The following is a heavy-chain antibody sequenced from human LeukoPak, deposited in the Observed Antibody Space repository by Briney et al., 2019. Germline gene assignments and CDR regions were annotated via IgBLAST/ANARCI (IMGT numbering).Heavy chain of an antibody. D-gene: IGHD6-13*01. J-gene: IGHJ4*02. CDR3: ARGVYIAAAQYAY. V-gene: IGHV4-59*01. CDR2: IYYSETT. CDR1: GGSISSYY. Sequence: SETLSLTCTVSGGSISSYYWSWIRQPPGKGLEWIGYIYYSETTNYNPSLKSRVTISVDTSKNQFSLKLSSVTAADTAVYYCARGVYIAAAQYAYWGQGTLVTVSS.